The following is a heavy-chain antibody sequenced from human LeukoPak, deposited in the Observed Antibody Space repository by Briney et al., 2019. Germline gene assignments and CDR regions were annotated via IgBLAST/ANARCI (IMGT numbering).Heavy chain of an antibody. CDR3: ARTLFGKTASNYHYYMDV. D-gene: IGHD3-10*02. CDR1: GGSISSYY. J-gene: IGHJ6*03. V-gene: IGHV4-59*01. Sequence: PSETLSLTCTVSGGSISSYYWSWIRQPPGKGLEWIGYIYYSGSTNYNPSLKSRVTISVDTSKNQFSLKLSSVTAADTAVYYCARTLFGKTASNYHYYMDVWGKGIAVRVSS. CDR2: IYYSGST.